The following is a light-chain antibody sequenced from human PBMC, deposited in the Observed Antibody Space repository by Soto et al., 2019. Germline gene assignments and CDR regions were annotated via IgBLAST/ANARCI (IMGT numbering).Light chain of an antibody. CDR3: ASRDDSLSGVV. J-gene: IGLJ2*01. Sequence: QSVLTQPPSASGTPGQMITISCSGGSSNIGSNYVYWYQHLPGTAPKLLMYKNNQRPSGVPDRFSGSKSGTSASLAIDGLRSEDEDAYYSASRDDSLSGVVLGGGTK. V-gene: IGLV1-47*01. CDR1: SSNIGSNY. CDR2: KNN.